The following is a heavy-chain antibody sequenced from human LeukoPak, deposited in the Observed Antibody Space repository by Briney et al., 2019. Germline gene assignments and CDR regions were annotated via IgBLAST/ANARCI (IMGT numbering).Heavy chain of an antibody. CDR3: ARDHYAFDI. CDR2: IYSGGST. V-gene: IGHV3-53*01. J-gene: IGHJ3*02. Sequence: GLEWLSVIYSGGSTYYADSVKGRFTISRDNSKNTLYLQMNSLRAEDTAVYYCARDHYAFDIWGQGTMVTVSS.